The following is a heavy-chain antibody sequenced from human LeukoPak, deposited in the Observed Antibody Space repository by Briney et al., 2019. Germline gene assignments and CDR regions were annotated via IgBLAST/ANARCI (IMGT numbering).Heavy chain of an antibody. V-gene: IGHV1-2*06. CDR2: INPNSGGT. D-gene: IGHD3-3*01. CDR3: ARDPRAPGLRFLEWLSPNWFDP. Sequence: ASVKVSCKASGYTFTGYYIHWVRQAPGQGLEWMGRINPNSGGTNYAQKFQGRVTMTRDTSISTAYMELSRLRSDDTAVYYCARDPRAPGLRFLEWLSPNWFDPWGQGTLVTVSS. CDR1: GYTFTGYY. J-gene: IGHJ5*02.